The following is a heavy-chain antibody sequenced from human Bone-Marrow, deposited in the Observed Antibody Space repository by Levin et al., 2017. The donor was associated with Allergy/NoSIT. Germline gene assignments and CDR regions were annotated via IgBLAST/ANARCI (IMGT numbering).Heavy chain of an antibody. CDR2: INPSGGST. Sequence: ASVKVSCKASKNTFTNYDIHWVRQAPGQGLEWMGIINPSGGSTNYAQKFQGRVTMTRDTSTSTVYMDLSSLRSEDTAVYFCANGRGRGSDFGSGPLDDWGQGTLVTVS. J-gene: IGHJ4*02. CDR1: KNTFTNYD. D-gene: IGHD3-3*01. CDR3: ANGRGRGSDFGSGPLDD. V-gene: IGHV1-46*01.